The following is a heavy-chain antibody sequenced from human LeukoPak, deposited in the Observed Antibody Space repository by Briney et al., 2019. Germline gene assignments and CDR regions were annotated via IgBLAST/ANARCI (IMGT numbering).Heavy chain of an antibody. D-gene: IGHD3-22*01. CDR3: ARSAYYYDSSGYYANDY. Sequence: SETLSLTCTVSGGYISSYYWSWIRQPPGKGLEWIGYIYYSGSTNYNPSLKSRVTISVDTSKNQFSLKLSSVTAADTAVYYCARSAYYYDSSGYYANDYWGQGTLVTVSS. J-gene: IGHJ4*02. V-gene: IGHV4-59*01. CDR1: GGYISSYY. CDR2: IYYSGST.